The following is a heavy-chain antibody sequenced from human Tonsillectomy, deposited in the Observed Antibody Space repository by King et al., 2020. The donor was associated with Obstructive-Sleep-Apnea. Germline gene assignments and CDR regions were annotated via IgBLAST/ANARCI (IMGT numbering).Heavy chain of an antibody. CDR1: GFSFSTYV. Sequence: QVQLVESGGGVVQPGRSLRLSCAASGFSFSTYVIHWVLQAPGKGLEWVAIISYDVDKKNYADALKGRFTISRDNSKNTLYLQMNSLRFEDTSVYYCARSWGSCQHYFDYRGQGALVTVSS. J-gene: IGHJ4*02. CDR2: ISYDVDKK. CDR3: ARSWGSCQHYFDY. V-gene: IGHV3-30*04. D-gene: IGHD3-16*01.